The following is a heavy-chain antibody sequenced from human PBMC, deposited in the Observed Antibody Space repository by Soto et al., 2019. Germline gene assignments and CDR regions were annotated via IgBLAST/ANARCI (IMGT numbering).Heavy chain of an antibody. D-gene: IGHD3-10*01. V-gene: IGHV4-34*01. Sequence: QVQLQPWGAGPLKPSETLFLTCAVYGGAFSGFPLSWIRQPPGKGPEWDGEINYSGNINFNPSLKSRVTILLDTPKKQISLKLSSVTAADSAVYYCARGLILWFGELSRRGGYYYYVDVWGKGTTVTVSS. CDR1: GGAFSGFP. J-gene: IGHJ6*03. CDR2: INYSGNI. CDR3: ARGLILWFGELSRRGGYYYYVDV.